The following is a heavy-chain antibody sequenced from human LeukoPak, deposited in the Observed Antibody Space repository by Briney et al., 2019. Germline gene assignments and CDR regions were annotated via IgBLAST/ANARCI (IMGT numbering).Heavy chain of an antibody. V-gene: IGHV3-48*03. CDR2: ISSSGSPI. D-gene: IGHD6-19*01. J-gene: IGHJ4*02. CDR1: GFXFSSYE. CDR3: ARDSADSGWLDY. Sequence: GGSLRLSCAASGFXFSSYEINWVRQAPGKGLEWVSYISSSGSPIYYADSVKGRFTISRDNVKNSLHLQMNNLRAEDTAVYYCARDSADSGWLDYWGQGTLVTVSS.